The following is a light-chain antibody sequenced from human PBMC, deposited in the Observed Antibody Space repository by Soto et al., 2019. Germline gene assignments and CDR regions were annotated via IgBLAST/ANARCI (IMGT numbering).Light chain of an antibody. V-gene: IGKV3D-15*01. CDR1: QSISSN. Sequence: EIVMTQSPATLSVSPGERATLSCRASQSISSNLAWYQQKPGQAPRLLIYGESTRATGIPARFSGSGSGTEFTLTLSSLQSEDFAVYYCQKYNNWPPWTFGQGTKVEIK. J-gene: IGKJ1*01. CDR2: GES. CDR3: QKYNNWPPWT.